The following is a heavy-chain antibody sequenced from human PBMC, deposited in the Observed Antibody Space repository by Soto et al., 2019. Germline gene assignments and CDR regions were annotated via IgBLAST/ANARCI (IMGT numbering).Heavy chain of an antibody. CDR3: ARDPSYYDTTGYYHGTPYGLDV. CDR1: DRSIASDY. J-gene: IGHJ6*02. D-gene: IGHD3-22*01. V-gene: IGHV4-59*01. Sequence: ASETLSLTCTVSDRSIASDYWSWIRQPPVKRLECHGNVDYSGSTNYNPSLKSRVTISVDTSKSQFSLHLSSVTAADTAVYYCARDPSYYDTTGYYHGTPYGLDVWGQGTTVTVSS. CDR2: VDYSGST.